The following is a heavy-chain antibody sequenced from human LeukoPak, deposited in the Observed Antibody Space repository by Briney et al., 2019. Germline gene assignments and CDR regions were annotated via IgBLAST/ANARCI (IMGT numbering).Heavy chain of an antibody. CDR1: GFTFSSYA. CDR3: AVRGDGTSALSPGGF. Sequence: AGGSLRLPCAASGFTFSSYAMHWVRQAPDKGLEWVSVISDDGNTKYYADSVKGRFTISRDNSKNTLYLQMNSLRVEDTAVYYCAVRGDGTSALSPGGFWGQGTVVTVSS. J-gene: IGHJ3*01. V-gene: IGHV3-30-3*01. D-gene: IGHD2-2*01. CDR2: ISDDGNTK.